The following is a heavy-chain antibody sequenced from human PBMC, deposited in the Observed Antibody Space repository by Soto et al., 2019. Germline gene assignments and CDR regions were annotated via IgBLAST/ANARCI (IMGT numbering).Heavy chain of an antibody. J-gene: IGHJ4*02. Sequence: QLQLQESGPGLVKPSETLSLTCTVSGGSISSSSYYWGWIRQPPGKGLEWIGSIYYSGSTYYNPSLKSRVTISVDTSKNQFSLKLSSVTAADTAVYYCATEPTGDYYGSGSYYHPGGDYWGQGTLVTVSS. CDR3: ATEPTGDYYGSGSYYHPGGDY. CDR2: IYYSGST. D-gene: IGHD3-10*01. V-gene: IGHV4-39*02. CDR1: GGSISSSSYY.